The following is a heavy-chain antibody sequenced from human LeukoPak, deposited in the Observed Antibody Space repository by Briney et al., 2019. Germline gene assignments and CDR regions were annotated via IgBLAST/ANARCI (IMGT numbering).Heavy chain of an antibody. CDR3: ARLVGSGRGGYFDY. Sequence: SETLSLTCTVSGGSISSSSYYWGWIRQPPGKGLEWIGSIYYSGSTYYNPSLKSRVTISVDTSKNQFSLKLSSVTAADTAVYYCARLVGSGRGGYFDYWGQGTLVTVSS. V-gene: IGHV4-39*01. CDR2: IYYSGST. D-gene: IGHD6-19*01. J-gene: IGHJ4*02. CDR1: GGSISSSSYY.